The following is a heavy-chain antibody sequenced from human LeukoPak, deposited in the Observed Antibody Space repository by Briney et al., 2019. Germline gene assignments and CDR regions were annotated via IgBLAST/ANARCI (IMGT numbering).Heavy chain of an antibody. CDR2: ISTYNGNT. V-gene: IGHV1-18*01. J-gene: IGHJ4*02. CDR1: GYTFTTYG. Sequence: GASVKVSCKASGYTFTTYGISWVRQAPGQGLEWMGWISTYNGNTNYAQKLQGRVTMTTDTSTSTAYMELRSLRSDDTAVYYCARDQIAALEWFGGGDHWGQGTLVTVSS. CDR3: ARDQIAALEWFGGGDH. D-gene: IGHD3-10*01.